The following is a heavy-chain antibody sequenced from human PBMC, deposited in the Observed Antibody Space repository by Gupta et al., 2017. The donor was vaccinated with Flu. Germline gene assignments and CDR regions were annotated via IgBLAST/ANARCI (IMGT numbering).Heavy chain of an antibody. J-gene: IGHJ5*02. CDR3: ARDQSTSRSWWFDP. Sequence: VQLAQSGAEVKRPGSSVKVSCKSSGYIFTSHYMHWVRQAPGQGLEWMGVINPSGVSATYAQKFQGRVTLTRDTSTSTDYMELSNLRSEDTAVYYCARDQSTSRSWWFDPWGQGTLVTVSS. V-gene: IGHV1-46*01. D-gene: IGHD1-1*01. CDR1: GYIFTSHY. CDR2: INPSGVSA.